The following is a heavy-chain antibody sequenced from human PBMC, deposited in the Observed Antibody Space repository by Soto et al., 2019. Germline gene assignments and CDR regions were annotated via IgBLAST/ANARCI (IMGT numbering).Heavy chain of an antibody. D-gene: IGHD3-9*01. CDR2: IWYDGSNK. CDR1: GFTFSSYG. CDR3: ARTYYDILTGSLQYYFDY. J-gene: IGHJ4*02. Sequence: QVQLVESGGGVVQPGRSLRLSCAASGFTFSSYGMHWVRQAPGKGLERVAVIWYDGSNKYYADSVKGRFTISRDNSKNTLYLQMNSLRAEDTAVYYCARTYYDILTGSLQYYFDYWGQGTLVTVSS. V-gene: IGHV3-33*01.